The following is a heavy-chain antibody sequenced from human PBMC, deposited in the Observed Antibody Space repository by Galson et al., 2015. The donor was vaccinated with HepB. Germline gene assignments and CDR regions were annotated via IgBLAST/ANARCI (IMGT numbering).Heavy chain of an antibody. Sequence: SETLSLTCTVSGGSISSSSYYWGWIRQPPGKGLEWIGSIYYSGSTYYNPSLKSRVTISVDTSKNQFSLKLSSVTAADTAVYYCARQSGAYNWKLWYFDLWGRGTLVTVSS. CDR3: ARQSGAYNWKLWYFDL. D-gene: IGHD1-20*01. CDR1: GGSISSSSYY. J-gene: IGHJ2*01. V-gene: IGHV4-39*01. CDR2: IYYSGST.